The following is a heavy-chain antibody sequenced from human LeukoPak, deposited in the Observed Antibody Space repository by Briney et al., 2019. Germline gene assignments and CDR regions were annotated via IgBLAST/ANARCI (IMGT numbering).Heavy chain of an antibody. Sequence: GGSLRFSCAASGFTFSWYTMNWVRQAPGKGLEWVSIISSSSSYIYYADSVNGRFTISRDNAKNSLYLQMNSLRAEDTAVYYCARTVVGATTAAFDIWGQGTMVTVSS. J-gene: IGHJ3*02. CDR2: ISSSSSYI. CDR1: GFTFSWYT. V-gene: IGHV3-21*01. CDR3: ARTVVGATTAAFDI. D-gene: IGHD1-26*01.